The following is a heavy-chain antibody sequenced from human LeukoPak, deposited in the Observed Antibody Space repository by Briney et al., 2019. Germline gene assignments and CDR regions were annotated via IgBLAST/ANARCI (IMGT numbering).Heavy chain of an antibody. CDR1: DESISSYY. Sequence: PSETLSLTCTVSDESISSYYLSWIRQPPGKGLEWIGYIYYSGSTKYNPSLKSRVTISVDTSKNQFSLKLSSVTAADTAVYYCARDNSYGLFDYWGQGTLVTVSS. J-gene: IGHJ4*02. CDR2: IYYSGST. D-gene: IGHD5-18*01. V-gene: IGHV4-59*12. CDR3: ARDNSYGLFDY.